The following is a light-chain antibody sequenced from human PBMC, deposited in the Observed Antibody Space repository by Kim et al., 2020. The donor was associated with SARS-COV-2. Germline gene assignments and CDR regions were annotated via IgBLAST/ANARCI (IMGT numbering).Light chain of an antibody. Sequence: VAPGERATLSCRASQSVNSNLAWYQQKPGQAPRLLIYGISNRATGISARFSGSGSGTDFALTITSLQSEDIAVYYCQQYNSWPLTFGGGTKVDIK. V-gene: IGKV3D-15*01. CDR2: GIS. CDR3: QQYNSWPLT. CDR1: QSVNSN. J-gene: IGKJ4*01.